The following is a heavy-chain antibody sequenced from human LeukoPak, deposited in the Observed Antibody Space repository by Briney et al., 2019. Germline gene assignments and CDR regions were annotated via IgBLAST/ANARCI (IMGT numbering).Heavy chain of an antibody. CDR3: TTLPLGDTFDV. CDR1: GFTLSNAW. J-gene: IGHJ3*01. CDR2: IKSKTDGGAT. D-gene: IGHD2-2*01. V-gene: IGHV3-15*01. Sequence: GGCLRLSCEASGFTLSNAWMSWVREAPGKGLEWVGRIKSKTDGGATDYAAPVKGRITISRDDSKNTVYLQLNSLKAEDTAVYYCTTLPLGDTFDVWGQGTRVTVSS.